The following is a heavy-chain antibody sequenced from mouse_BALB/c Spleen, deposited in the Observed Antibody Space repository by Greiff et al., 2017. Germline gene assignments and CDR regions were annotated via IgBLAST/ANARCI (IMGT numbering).Heavy chain of an antibody. V-gene: IGHV3-1*02. Sequence: EVKLVESGPDLVKPSQSLSITCTVTGYSITSGCSWHGIRQFPGNKLEWMGYIHYSGSTNYNPSLKSRISITRDTSKNQFFLQLNSVTTEDTATYYGALANWYFAYWGQGTLVTVSA. CDR1: GYSITSGCS. J-gene: IGHJ3*01. CDR2: IHYSGST. CDR3: ALANWYFAY. D-gene: IGHD4-1*01.